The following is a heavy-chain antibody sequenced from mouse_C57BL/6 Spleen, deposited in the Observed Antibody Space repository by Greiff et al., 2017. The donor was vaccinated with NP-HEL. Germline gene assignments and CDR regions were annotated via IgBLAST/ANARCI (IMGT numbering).Heavy chain of an antibody. V-gene: IGHV2-2*01. J-gene: IGHJ3*01. Sequence: QVQLKESGPGLVQPSQSLSITCSVSGFSLTSYGVHWVRQSPGKGLEWLGVIWSGGSTDYNAAFISRLSISKDNSKSQVFFKMNSLQADDTAIYYCARSGALYYDYDGAYWGQGTLVTVSA. CDR3: ARSGALYYDYDGAY. CDR2: IWSGGST. CDR1: GFSLTSYG. D-gene: IGHD2-4*01.